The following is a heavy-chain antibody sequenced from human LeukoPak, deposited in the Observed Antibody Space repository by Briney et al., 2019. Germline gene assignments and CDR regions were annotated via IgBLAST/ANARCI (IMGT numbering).Heavy chain of an antibody. CDR3: AKDLSYIVVRGVSIDY. V-gene: IGHV3-30*18. Sequence: GGSLRLSCAASGFTFSSYGMHWVRQAPGKGLEWVAVISYDGSNKYYADSVEGRFTISRDNSKNTLYLQMNSLRAEDTAVYYCAKDLSYIVVRGVSIDYWGQGTLVTVSS. CDR2: ISYDGSNK. D-gene: IGHD3-10*01. CDR1: GFTFSSYG. J-gene: IGHJ4*02.